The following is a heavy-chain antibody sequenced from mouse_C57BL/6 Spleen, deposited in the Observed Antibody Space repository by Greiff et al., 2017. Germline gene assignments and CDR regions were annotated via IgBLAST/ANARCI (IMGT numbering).Heavy chain of an antibody. CDR1: GYTFTDYN. J-gene: IGHJ4*01. CDR3: ARRGEITPYYYAMDY. V-gene: IGHV1-18*01. D-gene: IGHD2-4*01. CDR2: INPNNGGT. Sequence: EVQLQQSGPELVKPGASVKIPCKASGYTFTDYNMDWVKQSHGKSLEWIGDINPNNGGTIYNQKFKGKATLTVDKSSSTAYMELRSLTSEDTAVYYCARRGEITPYYYAMDYWGQGTSVTVSS.